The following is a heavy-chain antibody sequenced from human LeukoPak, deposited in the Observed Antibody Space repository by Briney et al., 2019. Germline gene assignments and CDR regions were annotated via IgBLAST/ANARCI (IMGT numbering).Heavy chain of an antibody. J-gene: IGHJ4*02. CDR1: GFTFSSYS. CDR3: AKDYCSSTSCYATY. V-gene: IGHV3-21*01. Sequence: GGSLRLSCAASGFTFSSYSMNWVRQAPGKGLEWVSSISSSSSYIYYADSVKGRFTISRDNAKNSLYLQMNSLRAEDTAVYYCAKDYCSSTSCYATYWGQGTLVTVSS. CDR2: ISSSSSYI. D-gene: IGHD2-2*01.